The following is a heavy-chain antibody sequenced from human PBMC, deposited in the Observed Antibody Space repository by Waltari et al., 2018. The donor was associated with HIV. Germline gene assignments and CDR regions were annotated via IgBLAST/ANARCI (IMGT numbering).Heavy chain of an antibody. V-gene: IGHV1-46*01. CDR1: GYTFTTYF. Sequence: QVQLVQSGAEVKKPGASVKVSCKASGYTFTTYFMHWVRQAPGQGLEWMGIIHPRSSGTSYAQKFQGRVTMTRDTSTSTLYMELNSLRSEDTAVYYCARVSVAARLTDYWGQGTLVTVSS. D-gene: IGHD6-6*01. CDR3: ARVSVAARLTDY. CDR2: IHPRSSGT. J-gene: IGHJ4*02.